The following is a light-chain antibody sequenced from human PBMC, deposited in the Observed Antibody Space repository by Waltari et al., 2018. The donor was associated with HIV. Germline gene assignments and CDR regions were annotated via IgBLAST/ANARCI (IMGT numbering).Light chain of an antibody. CDR2: GAS. Sequence: EILMTQSPATLSVSLGERATLSCRASQSVSSNLAWYQQKPGQAPRLLIYGASTRATDIPARFSGSGSGAQFTLTISSLQSEDFAVYYCQQYNNWPRTFGQGTKVEIK. CDR1: QSVSSN. J-gene: IGKJ1*01. CDR3: QQYNNWPRT. V-gene: IGKV3-15*01.